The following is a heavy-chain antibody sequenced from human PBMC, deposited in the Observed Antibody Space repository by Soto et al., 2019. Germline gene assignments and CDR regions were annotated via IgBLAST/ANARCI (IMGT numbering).Heavy chain of an antibody. CDR2: ISDSSSTI. CDR1: GFTFNTYS. Sequence: GGSLRLSCAASGFTFNTYSMNWVRQAPGKGLEWVSYISDSSSTIYYADSVRGRFTISRDNAKNSLYLQMNSLRAEDTAVYYCAKDPHYDSSGYYSFDYWGQGTLVTVSS. D-gene: IGHD3-22*01. J-gene: IGHJ4*02. CDR3: AKDPHYDSSGYYSFDY. V-gene: IGHV3-48*01.